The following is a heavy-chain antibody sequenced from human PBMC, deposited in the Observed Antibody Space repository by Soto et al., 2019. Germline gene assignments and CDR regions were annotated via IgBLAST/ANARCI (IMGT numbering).Heavy chain of an antibody. D-gene: IGHD3-3*01. J-gene: IGHJ4*02. Sequence: TGGSLRLSCAASGFTFSSYAMSWVRQAPGKGLEWVSAISGSGGSTYYADSVKGRFTISRDNSKNTLYLQMNSLRAEDTAVYYCAKDRSYYDFWSGYNDALDYWGQGTLVTVSS. CDR1: GFTFSSYA. CDR3: AKDRSYYDFWSGYNDALDY. V-gene: IGHV3-23*01. CDR2: ISGSGGST.